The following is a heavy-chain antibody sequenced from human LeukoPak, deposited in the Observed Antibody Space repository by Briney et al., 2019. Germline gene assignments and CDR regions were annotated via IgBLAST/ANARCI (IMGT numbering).Heavy chain of an antibody. D-gene: IGHD3-22*01. J-gene: IGHJ4*02. CDR2: ISGSGGST. V-gene: IGHV3-23*01. CDR1: GFTFSSYA. CDR3: AKSYYYDSSGYRPPHYFDY. Sequence: GGSLRLSCAASGFTFSSYAMSWVRQASGKGLEWVSAISGSGGSTYYADSVKGRFTISRDNSKNTLYLQMNSLRAEDAAVYYCAKSYYYDSSGYRPPHYFDYWGQGTLVTVSS.